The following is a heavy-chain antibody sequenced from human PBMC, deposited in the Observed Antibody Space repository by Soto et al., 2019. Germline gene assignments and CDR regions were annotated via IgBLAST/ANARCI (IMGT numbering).Heavy chain of an antibody. CDR1: GGSISSSSYY. D-gene: IGHD1-26*01. V-gene: IGHV4-39*02. CDR2: IYYSGST. Sequence: SETLSLTCTVSGGSISSSSYYWGWIRQPPGKGLEWIGSIYYSGSTYYNPSLKSRVTISVDTSKNHFSLQLSSVTAADTAVYYCARLYSVSYFDYWGQGTLVTVSS. J-gene: IGHJ4*02. CDR3: ARLYSVSYFDY.